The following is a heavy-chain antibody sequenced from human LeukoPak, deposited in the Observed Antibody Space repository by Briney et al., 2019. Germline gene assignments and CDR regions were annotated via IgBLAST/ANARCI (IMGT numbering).Heavy chain of an antibody. D-gene: IGHD6-19*01. CDR3: AREGPLSGWGVSYYFDY. Sequence: PGGSLRLSCAASGFTVSSNYMSWVRQAPGKGLEWVSVIYSGGSTYYADSVKGRFTISRDNSKNTLYLQMNSLRAEDTAVYYCAREGPLSGWGVSYYFDYWGQGTLVTVSS. CDR2: IYSGGST. V-gene: IGHV3-66*01. CDR1: GFTVSSNY. J-gene: IGHJ4*02.